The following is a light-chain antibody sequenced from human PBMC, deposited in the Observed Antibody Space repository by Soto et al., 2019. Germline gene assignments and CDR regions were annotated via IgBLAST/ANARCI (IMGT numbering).Light chain of an antibody. J-gene: IGKJ4*01. CDR2: KAS. V-gene: IGKV1-5*03. CDR1: QSISSW. CDR3: QQYNTYPLT. Sequence: DIQMTQSPSTLSASVGDRVTITCRASQSISSWLAWYQQKPWKAPKLLIYKASTLETGVPSRFSGSGSGTEFTLTISGLQTDASATYYCQQYNTYPLTFGGGTKVEIK.